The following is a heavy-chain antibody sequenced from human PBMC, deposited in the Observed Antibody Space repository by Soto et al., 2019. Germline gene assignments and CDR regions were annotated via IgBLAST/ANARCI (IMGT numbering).Heavy chain of an antibody. CDR2: INPNSGGT. D-gene: IGHD4-17*01. Sequence: QVQLVQSGAEVKKPGASVKVSCKASGYTFTGYYMHWVRRAPGQGLEWMGWINPNSGGTNYAQKFQGWVSMTRDTSISTAYMELSRLRSDDTAVYYCATQRDYGDYGAFDYWGQGTLVTVSS. CDR1: GYTFTGYY. V-gene: IGHV1-2*04. J-gene: IGHJ4*02. CDR3: ATQRDYGDYGAFDY.